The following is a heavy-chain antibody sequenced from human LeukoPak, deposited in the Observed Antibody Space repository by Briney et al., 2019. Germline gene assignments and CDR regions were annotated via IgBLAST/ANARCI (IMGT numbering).Heavy chain of an antibody. CDR3: ARGYPFLNL. J-gene: IGHJ5*02. CDR1: GYTFTDYY. D-gene: IGHD2/OR15-2a*01. Sequence: ASVKVSCKASGYTFTDYYIHWVRQAPGQGLEWMGWINPNSGGTKFAQKFQGRVTMTRDTSSTTTFMELSRLKFADSAVYFCARGYPFLNLWGQGTPVTVSP. V-gene: IGHV1-2*02. CDR2: INPNSGGT.